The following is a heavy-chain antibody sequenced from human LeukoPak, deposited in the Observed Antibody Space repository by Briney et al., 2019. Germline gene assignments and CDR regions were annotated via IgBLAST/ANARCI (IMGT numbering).Heavy chain of an antibody. CDR2: ISGSGGST. CDR1: GFTFSSYA. CDR3: ARNPTYYGSGPGYFDY. D-gene: IGHD3-10*01. V-gene: IGHV3-23*01. Sequence: GGSLRLSCAASGFTFSSYAMSWVRQAPGRGLEWVSAISGSGGSTYCADSVKGRFTISRDNSKNTLYLQMNSLRAEDTAVYYCARNPTYYGSGPGYFDYWGQGTLVTVSS. J-gene: IGHJ4*02.